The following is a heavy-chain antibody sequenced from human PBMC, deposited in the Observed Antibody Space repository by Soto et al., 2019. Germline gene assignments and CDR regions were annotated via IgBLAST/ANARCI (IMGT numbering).Heavy chain of an antibody. Sequence: PVGSLRLSCAASGFTFTSYGMTWVRQAPGKGLEWVSIISGSGGSTAYADSVKGQFAISRDNSKNTLYLQMNSLKASDTAMYYCARLYDSSGYSLPLDYWGQGTLVTVSS. D-gene: IGHD3-22*01. V-gene: IGHV3-23*01. CDR3: ARLYDSSGYSLPLDY. J-gene: IGHJ4*02. CDR1: GFTFTSYG. CDR2: ISGSGGST.